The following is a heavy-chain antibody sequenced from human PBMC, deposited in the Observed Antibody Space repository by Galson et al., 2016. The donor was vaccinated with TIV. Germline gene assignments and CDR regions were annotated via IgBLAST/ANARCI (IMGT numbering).Heavy chain of an antibody. J-gene: IGHJ4*02. Sequence: SVKVSCKASGYTFTGYFIHWVRQAPGQGLEWMGIINPSGGITSYAQKFQGRVTMTSVTSTSTVYMELSSLRSEDTAVYYCARDGEVGSSDYDYWGQGTRVTVSS. D-gene: IGHD3-22*01. V-gene: IGHV1-46*01. CDR3: ARDGEVGSSDYDY. CDR2: INPSGGIT. CDR1: GYTFTGYF.